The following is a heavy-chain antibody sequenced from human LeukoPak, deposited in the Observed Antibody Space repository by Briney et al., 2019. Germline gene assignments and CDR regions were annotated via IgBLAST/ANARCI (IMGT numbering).Heavy chain of an antibody. CDR2: MNPNSGNT. Sequence: GASVKVSCKASGYTFTSYDIDWVRQATGPGLEWMGWMNPNSGNTGYAQKFQGRATMTRNTSISTAYMELSSLRSEDTAVYYCARDIVGATPDDYWGQGTLVTVSS. V-gene: IGHV1-8*01. CDR3: ARDIVGATPDDY. J-gene: IGHJ4*02. D-gene: IGHD1-26*01. CDR1: GYTFTSYD.